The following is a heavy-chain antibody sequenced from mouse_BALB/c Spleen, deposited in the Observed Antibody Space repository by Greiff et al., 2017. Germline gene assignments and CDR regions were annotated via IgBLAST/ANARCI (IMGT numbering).Heavy chain of an antibody. CDR1: GFSLTSYG. CDR3: ARPGDGYSFAY. V-gene: IGHV2-2*02. D-gene: IGHD2-3*01. J-gene: IGHJ3*01. Sequence: QVQLQQSGPGLVQPSQSLSITCTVSGFSLTSYGVHWVRQSPGKGLEWLGVIWSGGSTDYNAAFISRLSISKDNSKSQVFFKMNSLQANDTAIYYCARPGDGYSFAYWGQGTLVTVSA. CDR2: IWSGGST.